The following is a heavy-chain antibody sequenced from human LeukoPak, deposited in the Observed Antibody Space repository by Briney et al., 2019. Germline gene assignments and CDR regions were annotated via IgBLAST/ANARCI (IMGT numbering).Heavy chain of an antibody. CDR2: INWKGGTT. CDR1: GFTFDNYG. J-gene: IGHJ4*02. CDR3: ARDLVVAGTGFGY. D-gene: IGHD6-19*01. Sequence: RAGGSLRLSCAASGFTFDNYGMSWVRQAPGKGLEWVSGINWKGGTTGYADSAKGRFTISRDNAKKSLYLQMNSLRAEDTALYYCARDLVVAGTGFGYWGQGTLVTVSS. V-gene: IGHV3-20*04.